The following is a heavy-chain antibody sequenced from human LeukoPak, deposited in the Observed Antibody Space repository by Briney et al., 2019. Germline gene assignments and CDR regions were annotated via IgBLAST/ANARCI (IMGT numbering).Heavy chain of an antibody. CDR3: AKLYSQGVGGAGGVDY. CDR2: LSNDGSYK. D-gene: IGHD1-26*01. V-gene: IGHV3-30*18. Sequence: GGSLRLSCAASGFTFSSYAMHWVRQAPGKGLEWVATLSNDGSYKYYGDSVKGRFTISRDNSKNTLFLQMDSLTAEDTAIYYCAKLYSQGVGGAGGVDYWGQGTLVIVSS. J-gene: IGHJ4*02. CDR1: GFTFSSYA.